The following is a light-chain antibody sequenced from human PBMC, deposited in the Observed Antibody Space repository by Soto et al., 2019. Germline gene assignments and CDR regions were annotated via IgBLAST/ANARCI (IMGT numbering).Light chain of an antibody. CDR2: DAS. CDR1: QSVSID. CDR3: QHRHN. V-gene: IGKV3-11*01. Sequence: EVVLTQSPATLSLSPGDRATLSCRASQSVSIDFAWYQLKPGQAPRLLIYDASNRATGIPARFSGSGSGTDFTLTISSLEPGDFAVYYCQHRHNFGPGTKVDIK. J-gene: IGKJ3*01.